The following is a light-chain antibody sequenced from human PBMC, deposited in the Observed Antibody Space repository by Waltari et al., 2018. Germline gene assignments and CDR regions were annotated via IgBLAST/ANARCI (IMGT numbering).Light chain of an antibody. J-gene: IGLJ3*02. CDR1: SSDVGGYNY. V-gene: IGLV2-11*01. CDR2: DVS. Sequence: QSALTQPRSVSGSPGQSVTISCTGTSSDVGGYNYVSWYQQHPGKDPKRMIYDVSKRPSGVPDRFSGSKSGNTASLTISGLQAEDEADYYCCSYAGSYTWVFGGGTKLTVL. CDR3: CSYAGSYTWV.